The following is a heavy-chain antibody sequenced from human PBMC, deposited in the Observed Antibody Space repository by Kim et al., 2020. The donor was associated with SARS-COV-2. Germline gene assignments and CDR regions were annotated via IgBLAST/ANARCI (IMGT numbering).Heavy chain of an antibody. CDR3: ARAGGDFWSGWEAFDI. D-gene: IGHD3-3*01. Sequence: SLKSRVTISVDRSKNQFSLKLSSVTAADTAVYYCARAGGDFWSGWEAFDIWGQGTMVTVSS. J-gene: IGHJ3*02. V-gene: IGHV4-30-2*01.